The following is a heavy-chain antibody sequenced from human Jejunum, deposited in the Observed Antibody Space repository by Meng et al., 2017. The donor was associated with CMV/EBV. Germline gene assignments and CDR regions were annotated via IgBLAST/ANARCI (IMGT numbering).Heavy chain of an antibody. Sequence: GFSVSTYEMNWVRQAPGKGLEWISYIGGGDTTIHADSVKGRFTVSRDNAKNSLYLQMNSLSAEDTAVYFCARQNYHYWSDYSVFLDLWGQGALVTVSS. V-gene: IGHV3-48*03. CDR1: GFSVSTYE. D-gene: IGHD3-3*01. CDR2: IGGGDTT. J-gene: IGHJ4*02. CDR3: ARQNYHYWSDYSVFLDL.